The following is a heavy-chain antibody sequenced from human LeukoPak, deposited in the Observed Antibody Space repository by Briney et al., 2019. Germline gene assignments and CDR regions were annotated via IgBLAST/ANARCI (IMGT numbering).Heavy chain of an antibody. CDR1: GYTFSNHD. Sequence: ASVKVSCKASGYTFSNHDMHWVRQAPGHSLEWVGCINPDTGYTKYSHEFQGRVTITSDTAASTAYMELGSLTSEDMAVYYCARDKQLDWAHYYYYYMDVWGKGTTVTVSS. CDR3: ARDKQLDWAHYYYYYMDV. CDR2: INPDTGYT. J-gene: IGHJ6*03. D-gene: IGHD1-1*01. V-gene: IGHV1-3*03.